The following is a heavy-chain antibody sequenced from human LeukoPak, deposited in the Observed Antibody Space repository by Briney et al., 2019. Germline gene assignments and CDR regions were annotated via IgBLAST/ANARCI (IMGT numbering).Heavy chain of an antibody. D-gene: IGHD3-22*01. V-gene: IGHV1-2*06. CDR3: ARYGGGYYYDSSGYYDY. Sequence: ASVKVSCKASGYTFTGYYMRWVRQAPGQGLEWMGRINPNSGGTNYAQKFQGRVTMTRDTSISTAYMERRRLRSDDTAVYYCARYGGGYYYDSSGYYDYWGQGTLVTVSS. J-gene: IGHJ4*02. CDR2: INPNSGGT. CDR1: GYTFTGYY.